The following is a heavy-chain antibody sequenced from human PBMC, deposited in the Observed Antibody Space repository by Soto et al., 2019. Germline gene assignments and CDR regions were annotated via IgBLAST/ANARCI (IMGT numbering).Heavy chain of an antibody. CDR3: AGGGPRSSSSRKGYYYYGMDV. CDR2: ISSSGSTI. D-gene: IGHD6-6*01. J-gene: IGHJ6*02. Sequence: LRLSCAASGFTFSSYEMNWVRQAPGKGLEWVSYISSSGSTIYYADSVKGRFTISRDNAKNSLYLQMNSLRAEDTAVYYCAGGGPRSSSSRKGYYYYGMDVWGQGTTVTVSS. V-gene: IGHV3-48*03. CDR1: GFTFSSYE.